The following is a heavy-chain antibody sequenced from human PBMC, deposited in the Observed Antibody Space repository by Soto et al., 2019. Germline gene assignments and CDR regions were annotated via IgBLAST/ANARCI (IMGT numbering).Heavy chain of an antibody. D-gene: IGHD2-15*01. Sequence: GGSLRLSCAASGFSFRSYYMNWVRQAPGKGLEWVSSISSSSSYINYADSVKGRFTISRDNSKNTLYLQMNSLRAEDTAVYYCAKDVLGYCSGGSCYSGPWFDPWGQGTLVTVSS. CDR2: ISSSSSYI. CDR1: GFSFRSYY. V-gene: IGHV3-21*01. CDR3: AKDVLGYCSGGSCYSGPWFDP. J-gene: IGHJ5*02.